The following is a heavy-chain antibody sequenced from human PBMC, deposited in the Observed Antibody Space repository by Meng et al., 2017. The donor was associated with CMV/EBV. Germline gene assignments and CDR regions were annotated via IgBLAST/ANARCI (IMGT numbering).Heavy chain of an antibody. D-gene: IGHD2-15*01. V-gene: IGHV5-51*01. CDR2: IYPGDSDT. J-gene: IGHJ4*02. CDR3: ARSPLRAVFDY. Sequence: KVSCKGSGYSFTSYWIGWVRQMPGKGLEWMGIIYPGDSDTRYSPSFQGQVTISADKSISTVYLQWSSLKASDTAMYYCARSPLRAVFDYWGQGTLVTVSS. CDR1: GYSFTSYW.